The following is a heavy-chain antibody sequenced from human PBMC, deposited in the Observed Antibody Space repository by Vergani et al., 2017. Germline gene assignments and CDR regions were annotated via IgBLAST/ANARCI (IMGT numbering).Heavy chain of an antibody. CDR1: GGSISSYY. J-gene: IGHJ6*03. CDR2: IYYSGST. V-gene: IGHV4-59*01. Sequence: QVQLQESGPGLVKPSETLSLTCTVSGGSISSYYWSWIRQPPGKGLEWIGYIYYSGSTNYNPSLKSRVTISVDTSKNQFSLKLSSVTAADTAVYYCARGLLRFGELDYYYMDVWGKGTTVTVSS. D-gene: IGHD3-10*01. CDR3: ARGLLRFGELDYYYMDV.